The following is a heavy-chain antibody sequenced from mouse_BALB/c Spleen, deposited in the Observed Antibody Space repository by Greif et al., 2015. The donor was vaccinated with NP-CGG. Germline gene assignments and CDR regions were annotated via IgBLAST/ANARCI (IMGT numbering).Heavy chain of an antibody. J-gene: IGHJ4*01. Sequence: GGFGGGLGRPGGSRKTPVAPLGFLFGGFGIPWVCQAPGKGRGGGGNIRGGGGTIYYADTVKGRFTISRDNPKNTLFLQMTSLRSEDTAMYYCARTTVVAYYAMDYWGQGTSVTVSS. V-gene: IGHV5-17*02. CDR1: GFLFGGFG. CDR2: IRGGGGTI. D-gene: IGHD1-1*01. CDR3: ARTTVVAYYAMDY.